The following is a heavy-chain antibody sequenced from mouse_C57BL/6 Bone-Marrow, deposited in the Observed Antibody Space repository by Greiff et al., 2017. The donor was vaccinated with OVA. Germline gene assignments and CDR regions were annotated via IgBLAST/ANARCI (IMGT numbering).Heavy chain of an antibody. V-gene: IGHV1-9*01. CDR3: ARTEYSKGYFDY. Sequence: ATFTADTSSNTAYMQLSSLTTEDSAIYYCARTEYSKGYFDYWGQGTTLTVSS. J-gene: IGHJ2*01. D-gene: IGHD2-5*01.